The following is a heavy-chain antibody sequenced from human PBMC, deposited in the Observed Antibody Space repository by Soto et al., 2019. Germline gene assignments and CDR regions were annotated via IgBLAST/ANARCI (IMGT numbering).Heavy chain of an antibody. Sequence: QVQLVQSGAEVKKPGASVKVSCKASGYTFTGYYMHWVRQAPGQGLEWMGWINPNSGGTNYAQKFQGWVTMTRDTSISTAYMELSRLRSDDTAVYYCARVHQYFSDSSGYFLYGMDVWGQGTTVTVSS. D-gene: IGHD3-22*01. CDR1: GYTFTGYY. CDR3: ARVHQYFSDSSGYFLYGMDV. CDR2: INPNSGGT. V-gene: IGHV1-2*04. J-gene: IGHJ6*02.